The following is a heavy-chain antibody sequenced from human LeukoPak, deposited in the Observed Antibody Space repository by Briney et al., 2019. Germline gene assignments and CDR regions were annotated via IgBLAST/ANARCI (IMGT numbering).Heavy chain of an antibody. CDR2: IWYDGSNK. V-gene: IGHV3-33*06. CDR3: AKVPDY. J-gene: IGHJ4*02. CDR1: GFTFSSYW. Sequence: PGGSLRLSCAASGFTFSSYWMSWVRQAPGKGLEWVAVIWYDGSNKYYADSVKGRFTISRDNSKNTLYLQMNSLRAEDTAVYYCAKVPDYWGQGTLVTVSS.